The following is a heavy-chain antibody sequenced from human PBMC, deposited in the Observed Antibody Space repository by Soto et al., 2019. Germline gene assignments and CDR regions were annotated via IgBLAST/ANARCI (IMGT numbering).Heavy chain of an antibody. CDR1: GYTFTGYY. V-gene: IGHV1-2*04. CDR2: INPNSGGT. D-gene: IGHD2-2*01. Sequence: QVQLVQSGAEVKKPGASVKVSCKASGYTFTGYYMHWVRQAPGQGLEWMGWINPNSGGTNYAQKFQGWVTMTRDMSISTAYMELSRLRSDDTAVYYCARKVPAADNWFDPWGQGTLVTVSS. CDR3: ARKVPAADNWFDP. J-gene: IGHJ5*02.